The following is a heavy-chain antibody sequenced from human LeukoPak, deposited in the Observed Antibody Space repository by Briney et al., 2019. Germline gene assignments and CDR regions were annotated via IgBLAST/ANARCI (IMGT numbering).Heavy chain of an antibody. CDR3: ARETSLVGYSGGLGFNY. J-gene: IGHJ4*02. CDR2: IYGSGRP. CDR1: GGSFSGYY. V-gene: IGHV4-59*12. Sequence: SETLSLTCAVYGGSFSGYYWSWIRKPPGKGQDWIGNIYGSGRPNYNPSLTSRVTISVDTSKNQFSLKLTSVTAADTAVYYCARETSLVGYSGGLGFNYWGQGILVTVSS. D-gene: IGHD6-19*01.